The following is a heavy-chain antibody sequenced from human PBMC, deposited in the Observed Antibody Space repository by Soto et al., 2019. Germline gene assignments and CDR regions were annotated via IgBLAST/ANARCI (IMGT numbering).Heavy chain of an antibody. Sequence: GGSLRLSCAASGFTFSSYSMNWVRQAPGKGLEWVSSISSSSSYIYYADSVKGRFTISRDNAKNSLYLQMNSLRAEDTAVYYCARDPATVTPNWFDPWGQGTLVTVSS. V-gene: IGHV3-21*01. CDR2: ISSSSSYI. J-gene: IGHJ5*02. CDR1: GFTFSSYS. D-gene: IGHD4-17*01. CDR3: ARDPATVTPNWFDP.